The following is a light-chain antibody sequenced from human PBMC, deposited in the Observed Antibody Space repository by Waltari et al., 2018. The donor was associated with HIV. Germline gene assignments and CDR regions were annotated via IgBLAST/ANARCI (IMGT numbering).Light chain of an antibody. CDR3: QQYYSTPSYT. Sequence: DIVMTQSPDSLAVSLGERATINCKSSQSVLYSSNNKNYSAWYQQKPGQPPKLLIYWASTRESGVPDRFSGSGSGTDFTLTISSLQAEDVAVYYCQQYYSTPSYTFGQGTKLEIK. J-gene: IGKJ2*01. V-gene: IGKV4-1*01. CDR1: QSVLYSSNNKNY. CDR2: WAS.